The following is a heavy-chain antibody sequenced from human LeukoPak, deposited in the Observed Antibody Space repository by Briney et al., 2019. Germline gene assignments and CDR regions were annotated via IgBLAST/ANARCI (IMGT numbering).Heavy chain of an antibody. CDR3: ASLFWSGLYFDY. D-gene: IGHD3-3*01. Sequence: GGSLRLSCAASGFIFSSYWMHWVRQAPGKGLVWVSRINSDGSSTSYADSVKGRFTISRDNAKNTLYLQMNSLRAEDTAVYYCASLFWSGLYFDYWGQGTLVTVSS. CDR1: GFIFSSYW. CDR2: INSDGSST. V-gene: IGHV3-74*01. J-gene: IGHJ4*02.